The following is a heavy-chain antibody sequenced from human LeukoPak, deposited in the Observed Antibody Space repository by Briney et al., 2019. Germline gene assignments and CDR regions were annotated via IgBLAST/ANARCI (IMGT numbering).Heavy chain of an antibody. Sequence: SGGSLRLSCAASGFTFSSYGMHWVRQAPGKGLEWVAVIWYDGSNKYYADSVKGRFTISRDNSKNTLYLQMNSLRAEDTAVYYCAKLTSADRPHFDYWGQGTLVTVSS. CDR2: IWYDGSNK. J-gene: IGHJ4*02. V-gene: IGHV3-30*02. CDR1: GFTFSSYG. D-gene: IGHD3-22*01. CDR3: AKLTSADRPHFDY.